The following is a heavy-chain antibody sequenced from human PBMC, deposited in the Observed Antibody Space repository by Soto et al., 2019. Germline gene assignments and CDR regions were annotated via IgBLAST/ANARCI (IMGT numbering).Heavy chain of an antibody. CDR3: ERSTVTTIYYYGMDV. Sequence: PSETLSLTCTVSGGSISSYYWTWIRQPPGKGLEWIGYIYYSGSTYYNPSLKSRVTISVDTSKNQFSLRLNSVTAADTAVYYCERSTVTTIYYYGMDVWGQGTKVTVSS. CDR1: GGSISSYY. D-gene: IGHD4-17*01. CDR2: IYYSGST. J-gene: IGHJ6*02. V-gene: IGHV4-59*01.